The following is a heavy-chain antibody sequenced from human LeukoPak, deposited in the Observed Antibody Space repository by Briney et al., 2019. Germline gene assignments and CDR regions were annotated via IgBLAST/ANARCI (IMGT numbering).Heavy chain of an antibody. CDR2: SRNKDNSYTT. CDR3: TTVWGYYYGSGSPVDY. D-gene: IGHD3-10*01. V-gene: IGHV3-72*01. J-gene: IGHJ4*02. CDR1: RFIFSIYS. Sequence: PGESLRLSCAASRFIFSIYSMNWVRQAAGKGLEWVGRSRNKDNSYTTEYAASVKGRFTISRDDSKNTLYLQMNSLKTEDTAVYYCTTVWGYYYGSGSPVDYWGQGTLVTVSS.